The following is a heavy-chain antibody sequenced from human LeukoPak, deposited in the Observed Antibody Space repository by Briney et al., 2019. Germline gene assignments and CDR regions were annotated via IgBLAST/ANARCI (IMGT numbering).Heavy chain of an antibody. CDR3: ARAGYCSGGSCYGSDY. V-gene: IGHV3-33*01. CDR2: IWYDGSNK. J-gene: IGHJ4*02. Sequence: GGSLRLSCAASGFTFSSYGMHWVRQAPGKGLEWVAVIWYDGSNKYYADSVKGRFTISRDNSKNTLYLQMNSLRAEDTAVYYCARAGYCSGGSCYGSDYWGQGTLVSVSS. D-gene: IGHD2-15*01. CDR1: GFTFSSYG.